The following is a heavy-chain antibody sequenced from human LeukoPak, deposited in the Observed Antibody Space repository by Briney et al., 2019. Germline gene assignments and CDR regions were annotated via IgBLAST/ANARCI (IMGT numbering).Heavy chain of an antibody. CDR3: AKGETATSH. CDR2: PGRSGGTK. V-gene: IGHV3-23*01. Sequence: PGGSLRLSCVASGFNFDIFAMSWVRQFPGGGLEWVASPGRSGGTKNYADSVKGRFTISRDNSKNTLFLHMNSLRVDDSAIYYCAKGETATSHWGQGTLVTVSS. CDR1: GFNFDIFA. J-gene: IGHJ4*02. D-gene: IGHD5-24*01.